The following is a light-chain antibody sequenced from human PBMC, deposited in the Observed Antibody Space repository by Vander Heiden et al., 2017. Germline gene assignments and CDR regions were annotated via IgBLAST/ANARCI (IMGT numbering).Light chain of an antibody. V-gene: IGLV1-40*01. Sequence: QSVLTQPPSVSGAPGQRVTISCTGSSSNIGEGYDVHWYQQLPGTAPKLLIYGTSNRPSGVPDRFSGSKSGTSASLAITGLQAEDEADYYCQSYDSSLYVFGTGTKVTVL. J-gene: IGLJ1*01. CDR1: SSNIGEGYD. CDR3: QSYDSSLYV. CDR2: GTS.